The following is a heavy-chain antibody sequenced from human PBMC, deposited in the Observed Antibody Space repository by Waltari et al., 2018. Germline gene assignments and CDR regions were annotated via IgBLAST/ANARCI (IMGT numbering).Heavy chain of an antibody. CDR1: GGSISSDNW. J-gene: IGHJ3*02. CDR3: AQRSSSVEHDTFDI. Sequence: QVRLQESGPGLVKPSGTLSLTCAVSGGSISSDNWWSWVRQPPGKGLEWIGEIYHSGSTNSTPSLKSRVTISADKSRNNFSLKLNSVTAADTAMYYCAQRSSSVEHDTFDIWGQGTMVTVSS. V-gene: IGHV4-4*02. CDR2: IYHSGST. D-gene: IGHD6-13*01.